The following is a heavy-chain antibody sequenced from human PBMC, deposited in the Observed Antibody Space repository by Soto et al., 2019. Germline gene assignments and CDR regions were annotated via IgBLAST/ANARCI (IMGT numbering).Heavy chain of an antibody. Sequence: LRLSCAASGFTFSSYGMHWVRQAPGKGLEWVAVISYDGSNKYYADSVKGRFTISRDNSKNTLYLQMNSLRAEDTAVYYCAKLTVDTAMAADYWGQGTLVTVSS. J-gene: IGHJ4*02. D-gene: IGHD5-18*01. V-gene: IGHV3-30*18. CDR1: GFTFSSYG. CDR2: ISYDGSNK. CDR3: AKLTVDTAMAADY.